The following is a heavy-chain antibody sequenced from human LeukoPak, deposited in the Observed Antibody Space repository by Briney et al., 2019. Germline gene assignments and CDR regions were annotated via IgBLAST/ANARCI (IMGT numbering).Heavy chain of an antibody. D-gene: IGHD3-3*01. CDR3: AKDITIFGVVFDY. J-gene: IGHJ4*02. CDR2: ISGSGGNT. CDR1: GFTFSSYA. Sequence: GGSLRLSCAASGFTFSSYAMSWVRQAPGKGLEWVSAISGSGGNTYYADSVKGRFTISRDNSKNTLYLQMNSLRAEDTAVYYCAKDITIFGVVFDYWGQGTLVTVSS. V-gene: IGHV3-23*01.